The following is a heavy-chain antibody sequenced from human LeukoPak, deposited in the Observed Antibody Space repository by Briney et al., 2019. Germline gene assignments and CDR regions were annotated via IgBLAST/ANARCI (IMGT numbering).Heavy chain of an antibody. Sequence: ASVKVSCKASGGTFSSYAISWVRQAPGQGLEWMGGIIPIFGTANYAQKFQGRVTITADKSTSTAYMELSGLRSDDTAVYYCARDHIINTENAFDIWGQGTMVTVSS. V-gene: IGHV1-69*06. CDR2: IIPIFGTA. CDR3: ARDHIINTENAFDI. CDR1: GGTFSSYA. J-gene: IGHJ3*02.